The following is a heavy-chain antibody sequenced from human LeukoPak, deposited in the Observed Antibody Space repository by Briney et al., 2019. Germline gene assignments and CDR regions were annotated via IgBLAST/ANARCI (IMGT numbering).Heavy chain of an antibody. CDR1: GGSISSGDYY. D-gene: IGHD6-19*01. V-gene: IGHV4-30-4*08. Sequence: SETLSPTCTVSGGSISSGDYYWSWIRQPPGKGLEWIGYIYYSGSTYYNPSLKSRVTISVDTSKNQFSLRLSSVTAADTAVYYCARGKVVAGTPGQNSWDHWGQGTLVTVSS. CDR2: IYYSGST. J-gene: IGHJ4*02. CDR3: ARGKVVAGTPGQNSWDH.